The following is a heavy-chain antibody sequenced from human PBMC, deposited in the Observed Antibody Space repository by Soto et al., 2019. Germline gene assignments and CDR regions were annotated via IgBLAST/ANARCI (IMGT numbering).Heavy chain of an antibody. D-gene: IGHD6-19*01. V-gene: IGHV3-30-3*01. J-gene: IGHJ5*02. CDR3: ARDMYSSDYFVKWFEP. CDR2: ISHDGINK. Sequence: QVRLVESGGGVVQPGRSLRLSCTASGFSFSSYAMYWFRQPPGKGLEWVAVISHDGINKHYADSVKGRVTVSRDNSNHSRDLQLNSLRREDTAMYYCARDMYSSDYFVKWFEPWGQGTLVTVSS. CDR1: GFSFSSYA.